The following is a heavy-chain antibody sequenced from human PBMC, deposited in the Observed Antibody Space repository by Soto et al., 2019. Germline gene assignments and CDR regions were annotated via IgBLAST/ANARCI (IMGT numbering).Heavy chain of an antibody. J-gene: IGHJ5*02. CDR2: INHSGGT. Sequence: QVQLQQWGAGLLKLSETLSLNCAVYGGSFSGYYWSWIRQPRGKGLEWIGEINHSGGTNYNPSLTSRVTISVDTSKNQFPLKLRSVTAADTAVYYCARSAPMVRGRGWFDPWGQGTLVAVSS. CDR3: ARSAPMVRGRGWFDP. V-gene: IGHV4-34*01. D-gene: IGHD3-10*01. CDR1: GGSFSGYY.